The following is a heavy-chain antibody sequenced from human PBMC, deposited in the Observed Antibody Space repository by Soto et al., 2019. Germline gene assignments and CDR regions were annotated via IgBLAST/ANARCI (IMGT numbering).Heavy chain of an antibody. V-gene: IGHV4-59*01. Sequence: SETLSLTCTVSGGSISSYYWSWIRQSPGKGLEWIAYIHYSGSTKYNPSLNSRVTISVDTSKNQFSLKLNSVTAADTAVYYCVRFCSRTSCNDYNWFDPWGQGTLVTVSS. CDR1: GGSISSYY. CDR3: VRFCSRTSCNDYNWFDP. D-gene: IGHD2-2*01. J-gene: IGHJ5*02. CDR2: IHYSGST.